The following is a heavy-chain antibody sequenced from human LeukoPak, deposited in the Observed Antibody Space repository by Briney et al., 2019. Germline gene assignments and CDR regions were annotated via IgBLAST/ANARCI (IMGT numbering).Heavy chain of an antibody. J-gene: IGHJ4*02. CDR2: ISGSGGST. D-gene: IGHD6-13*01. V-gene: IGHV3-23*01. CDR1: GFTFSSYA. CDR3: AKDWLGIAAAGDEFDY. Sequence: PGGSLRLSCAASGFTFSSYAMSWVRQAPGKGLEWVSVISGSGGSTYYAASVKGRFTISRDNSKNTLYLQMNSLRAEDTAVYYCAKDWLGIAAAGDEFDYWGQGTLVTVSS.